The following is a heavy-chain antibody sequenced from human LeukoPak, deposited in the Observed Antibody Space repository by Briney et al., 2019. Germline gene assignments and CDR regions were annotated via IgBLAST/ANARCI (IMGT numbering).Heavy chain of an antibody. CDR3: ASYSGYDKTFDY. CDR2: IYYSGST. V-gene: IGHV4-59*01. D-gene: IGHD5-12*01. Sequence: PSETLSLTCTVSGGSISSYYWSWIRQPPGKGPEWVGYIYYSGSTNYNPSIRSRLTISVDTSKNQFSLKQSSVTAADTAVYYCASYSGYDKTFDYWGQGTLVTVSS. CDR1: GGSISSYY. J-gene: IGHJ4*02.